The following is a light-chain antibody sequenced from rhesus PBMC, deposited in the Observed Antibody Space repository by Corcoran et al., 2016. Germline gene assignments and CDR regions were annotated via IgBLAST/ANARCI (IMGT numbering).Light chain of an antibody. Sequence: ETVMTQSPATLSVSPGERATLYWRASQSVGRTLAWYQQKPGQVPRLLIYFASTKAPGIPDRFSGFGSGTEFTLTISSLAHGDVGVYYYQKYIEWPPTFGQGTKVGIK. CDR2: FAS. CDR3: QKYIEWPPT. CDR1: QSVGRT. V-gene: IGKV3-42*02. J-gene: IGKJ1*01.